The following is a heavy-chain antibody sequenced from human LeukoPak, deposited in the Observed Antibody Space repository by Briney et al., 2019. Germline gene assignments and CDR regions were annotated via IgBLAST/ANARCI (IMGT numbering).Heavy chain of an antibody. J-gene: IGHJ4*02. CDR3: ARVAIAAAEGY. D-gene: IGHD6-13*01. CDR1: GGSFSGYY. CDR2: INHSGST. Sequence: SETLSLTCAVYGGSFSGYYWSWIRQHPGKGLEWIGEINHSGSTNYNPSLKSRVTISVDTSKNQFSLKLSSVTAADTAVYYCARVAIAAAEGYWGQGTLVTVSS. V-gene: IGHV4-34*01.